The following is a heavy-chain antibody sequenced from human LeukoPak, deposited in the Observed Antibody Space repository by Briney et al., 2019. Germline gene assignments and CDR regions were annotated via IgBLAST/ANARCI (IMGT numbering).Heavy chain of an antibody. Sequence: PSETLSLTCAVYGGSFSGYYWSWIRQPPGKGLEWIGEINHSGSTNYNPSLKSRVTISVDTSKNQFSLKLSSVTAADTAVYYCARGMKWAYYYDSSGRRGDAFDIWGQGTMVTVSS. CDR2: INHSGST. CDR3: ARGMKWAYYYDSSGRRGDAFDI. J-gene: IGHJ3*02. D-gene: IGHD3-22*01. V-gene: IGHV4-34*01. CDR1: GGSFSGYY.